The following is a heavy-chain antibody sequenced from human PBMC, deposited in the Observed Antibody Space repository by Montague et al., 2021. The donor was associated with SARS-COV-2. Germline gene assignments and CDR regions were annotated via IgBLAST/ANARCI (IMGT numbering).Heavy chain of an antibody. CDR2: INPNSGDT. J-gene: IGHJ4*02. D-gene: IGHD2-15*01. V-gene: IGHV1-2*02. Sequence: SVKVSCKASGYTFTGYYMHWVRQAPGQGLEWMGWINPNSGDTNYAQKFQGRVTMTRDTSISTAYMDLSRLRSDDTAVYHCAGGIGYSQFDCWGQGTLVTVSS. CDR1: GYTFTGYY. CDR3: AGGIGYSQFDC.